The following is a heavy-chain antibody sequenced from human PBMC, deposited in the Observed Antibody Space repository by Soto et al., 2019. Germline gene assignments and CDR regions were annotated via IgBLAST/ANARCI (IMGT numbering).Heavy chain of an antibody. D-gene: IGHD3-16*01. CDR2: LSSDGFGT. CDR1: GFTLSAYW. CDR3: ARDLGGPDY. J-gene: IGHJ4*02. Sequence: GGSLRLSCAASGFTLSAYWMHWIRQAPGRGREWVSRLSSDGFGTAYADSVKGRIHISRDNARITLFLQMNGLRAEDTAVYYCARDLGGPDYWGRGTLVTVSS. V-gene: IGHV3-74*03.